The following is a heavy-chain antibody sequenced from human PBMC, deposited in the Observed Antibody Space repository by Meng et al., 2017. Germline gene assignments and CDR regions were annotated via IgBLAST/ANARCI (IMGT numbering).Heavy chain of an antibody. V-gene: IGHV4-4*02. CDR2: IYHSGTT. CDR1: GGSISSSHW. D-gene: IGHD3-22*01. Sequence: SCAVSGGSISSSHWWTWVRQSPGRGLEWIGEIYHSGTTNYNPSLKSRVTISVDKSRNLFSLNLSSVTAADTAMYYCARDPGYYYDSSGYYELGYFAYWGQGTLVTVSS. J-gene: IGHJ4*01. CDR3: ARDPGYYYDSSGYYELGYFAY.